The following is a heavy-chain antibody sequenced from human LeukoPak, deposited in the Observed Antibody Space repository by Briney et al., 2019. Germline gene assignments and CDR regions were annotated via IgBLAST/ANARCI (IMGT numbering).Heavy chain of an antibody. CDR3: ARGGGGSNDAFDI. CDR1: GFTFSAYE. V-gene: IGHV3-48*03. CDR2: IGSSGSTV. D-gene: IGHD3-16*01. J-gene: IGHJ3*02. Sequence: GGSLRLSCAASGFTFSAYEMNWVRQAPGKGLEWVSYIGSSGSTVYYADSVKGRFTISRDNAKNSLYLQMNSLRAEDTAVYYCARGGGGSNDAFDIWGQGTMVTVSS.